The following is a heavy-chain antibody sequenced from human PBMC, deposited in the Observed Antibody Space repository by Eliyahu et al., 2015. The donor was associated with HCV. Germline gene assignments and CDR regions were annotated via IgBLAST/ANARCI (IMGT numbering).Heavy chain of an antibody. D-gene: IGHD3-10*01. V-gene: IGHV3-53*01. CDR3: ARRFGYYGSESYSPGSLGES. CDR2: VYSGGNT. J-gene: IGHJ5*02. Sequence: EVQLVESGGGLIQPGGSLRLSCAASGFTVSSNYXTWVRQAPGKGXEWVSVVYSGGNTXYADSVRGRLTVSRDXSKNTLYLQMNSLRAEDTAVYYCARRFGYYGSESYSPGSLGESWGQGTQVTVSS. CDR1: GFTVSSNY.